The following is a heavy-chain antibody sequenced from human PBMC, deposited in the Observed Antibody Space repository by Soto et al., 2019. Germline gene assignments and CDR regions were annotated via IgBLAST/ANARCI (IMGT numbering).Heavy chain of an antibody. J-gene: IGHJ4*02. CDR2: ISYDGSNK. D-gene: IGHD4-17*01. Sequence: PGESLKISCAASGFTFSNYAMHWVRQAPGKGLEWVAVISYDGSNKYYADSVKGRFTISRDNSKNTLYLQMNSLRAEDTAVYYCARRPVTYYFDYWGQGTLVTVSS. CDR3: ARRPVTYYFDY. CDR1: GFTFSNYA. V-gene: IGHV3-30-3*01.